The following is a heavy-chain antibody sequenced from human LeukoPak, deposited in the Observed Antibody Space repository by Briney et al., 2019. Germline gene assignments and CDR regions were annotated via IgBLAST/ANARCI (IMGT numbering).Heavy chain of an antibody. Sequence: GGTLRLSCAASGFPISTNGMSWVRQAPGKGLGWVSGIVGGDGGTYYADSVKGRFIISRDNSKNTLYVQMNSLRAEDTAVYYCARGAVYYMDIWGKGTTVTISS. CDR2: IVGGDGGT. J-gene: IGHJ6*03. V-gene: IGHV3-23*01. CDR1: GFPISTNG. D-gene: IGHD6-19*01. CDR3: ARGAVYYMDI.